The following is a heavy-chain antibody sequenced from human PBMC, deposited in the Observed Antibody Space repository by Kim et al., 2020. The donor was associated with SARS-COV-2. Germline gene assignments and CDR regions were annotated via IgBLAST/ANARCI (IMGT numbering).Heavy chain of an antibody. V-gene: IGHV3-23*01. CDR1: GFTFSDYD. J-gene: IGHJ4*02. Sequence: GGSLRLSCAASGFTFSDYDMSWVRQAPGKGLEWVSGISYRGDKTYYADAVKGRFTISRDNSERTVYLQMNSLRIEDTAVYFCAKHWCRTHDSWGQGTLVIVSS. D-gene: IGHD2-8*02. CDR2: ISYRGDKT. CDR3: AKHWCRTHDS.